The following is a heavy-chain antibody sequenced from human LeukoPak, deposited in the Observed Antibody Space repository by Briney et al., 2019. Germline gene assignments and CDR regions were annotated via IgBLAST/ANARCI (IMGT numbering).Heavy chain of an antibody. V-gene: IGHV1-46*01. CDR3: ARTYYYDSIGYYNWFDL. J-gene: IGHJ5*01. Sequence: ASVKVSCKASGYTFTSRYMHWVRQAPAQGLEWMGVINPSGGSTSYAQKFQGRVTMTRDTSTSTVYMELSSLRSEDTAVYYCARTYYYDSIGYYNWFDLWGQGTLVTVSS. CDR1: GYTFTSRY. D-gene: IGHD3-22*01. CDR2: INPSGGST.